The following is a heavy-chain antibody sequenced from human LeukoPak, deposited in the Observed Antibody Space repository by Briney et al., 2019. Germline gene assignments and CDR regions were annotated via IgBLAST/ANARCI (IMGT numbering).Heavy chain of an antibody. Sequence: GASVKVSCKASGYSFTGYHMHWVRQAPGQGLEGMAWINPNSGGANYAQKFQGRVTMTRDTSISTAYLELSRLRSDDTAVYYCARSGFGELVYGDYWGQGTLVTVSS. D-gene: IGHD3-10*01. CDR1: GYSFTGYH. CDR2: INPNSGGA. V-gene: IGHV1-2*02. CDR3: ARSGFGELVYGDY. J-gene: IGHJ4*02.